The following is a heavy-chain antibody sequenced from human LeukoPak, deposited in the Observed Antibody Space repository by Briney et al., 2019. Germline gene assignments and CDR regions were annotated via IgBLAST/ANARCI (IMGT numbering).Heavy chain of an antibody. CDR1: GFTFSSYA. CDR2: ISYDGSNK. D-gene: IGHD5-24*01. V-gene: IGHV3-30-3*01. J-gene: IGHJ4*02. CDR3: ARDLMATTPNY. Sequence: TGRSLRLSCAASGFTFSSYAMHWVRQAPGKGLEWMAVISYDGSNKYYADSVKGRFTISRDNAKNSLYLQMNSLRAEDTAVYYCARDLMATTPNYWGQGTLVTVSS.